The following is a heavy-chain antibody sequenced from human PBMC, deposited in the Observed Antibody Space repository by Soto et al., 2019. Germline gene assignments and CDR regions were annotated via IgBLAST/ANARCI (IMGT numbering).Heavy chain of an antibody. CDR2: ISYDGSNK. D-gene: IGHD2-15*01. J-gene: IGHJ6*02. V-gene: IGHV3-30-3*01. CDR1: GFTFSSYA. Sequence: GGSLRLSCAASGFTFSSYAMHWVRQAPGKGLEWVAVISYDGSNKYYADSVKGRFTISRDNTKNTLYLQMNSLRAEDTAVYYCARDQVDYGMDVWGQGTTVTVSS. CDR3: ARDQVDYGMDV.